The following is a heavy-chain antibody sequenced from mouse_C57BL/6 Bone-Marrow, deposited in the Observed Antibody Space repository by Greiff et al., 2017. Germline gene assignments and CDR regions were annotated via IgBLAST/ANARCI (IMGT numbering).Heavy chain of an antibody. CDR1: GYTFTSYW. V-gene: IGHV1-64*01. CDR2: IHPNSGST. J-gene: IGHJ3*01. Sequence: QVQLQPPGAELVKPGASVKLSCKASGYTFTSYWMHWVKQRPGQGLEWIGMIHPNSGSTNYNEKFKSKATLTVDKSSSTAYMQLSSLTSEDYAVYYCARSKRRIEPFAYGGQGTLVTVSA. CDR3: ARSKRRIEPFAY.